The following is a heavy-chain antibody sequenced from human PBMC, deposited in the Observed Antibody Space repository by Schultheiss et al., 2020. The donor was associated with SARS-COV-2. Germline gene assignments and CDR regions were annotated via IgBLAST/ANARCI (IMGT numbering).Heavy chain of an antibody. D-gene: IGHD1-26*01. CDR1: GFTFSSYS. CDR3: ARDDLLGATVRNDY. J-gene: IGHJ4*02. Sequence: GGSLRLSCAASGFTFSSYSMNWVRQAPGKGLEWVSYISSSGSTIYYADSVKGRFTVSRDNAKNSLNLQMNSLRAEDTAVYYCARDDLLGATVRNDYWGQGTLVTVSS. CDR2: ISSSGSTI. V-gene: IGHV3-48*04.